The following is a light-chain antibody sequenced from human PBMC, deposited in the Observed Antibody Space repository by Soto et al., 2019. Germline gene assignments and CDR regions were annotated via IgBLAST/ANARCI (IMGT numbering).Light chain of an antibody. CDR2: KAS. CDR3: QQYNNYPVT. J-gene: IGKJ3*01. Sequence: DIQMTQSPSTLSASVGDRVTITCRASQSISSWLAWYQQKPGQAPKLLIYKASSLESGVPSRFSGSGSGTEFTLTISNLQPDDFATYYCQQYNNYPVTFGPGTKVDF. CDR1: QSISSW. V-gene: IGKV1-5*03.